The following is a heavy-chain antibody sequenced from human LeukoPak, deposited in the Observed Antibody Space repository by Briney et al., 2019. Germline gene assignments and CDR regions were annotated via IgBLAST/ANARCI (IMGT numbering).Heavy chain of an antibody. CDR2: ISGSGGST. J-gene: IGHJ4*02. CDR1: GFSFSDYY. Sequence: GGPLTLSCEASGFSFSDYYMTWIRQAPGEGLEWVSAISGSGGSTYYADSVKGRFTISRDNSKNTLYLQMNSLRAEDTAVYYCAKASGTTVVTPDVDYWGQGTLVTVSS. D-gene: IGHD4-23*01. CDR3: AKASGTTVVTPDVDY. V-gene: IGHV3-23*01.